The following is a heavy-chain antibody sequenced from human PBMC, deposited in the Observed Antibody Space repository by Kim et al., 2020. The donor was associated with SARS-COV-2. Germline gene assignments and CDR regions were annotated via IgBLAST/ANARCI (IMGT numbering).Heavy chain of an antibody. CDR1: GFTFSSYA. Sequence: GGSLRLSCAASGFTFSSYAMSWVRQAPGKGLQWVSNISGSGGSTYYADSVKGRFTISRDNSKNTLYLQMNSLRAEDTAVYYCANLAVAGGSVDYWGQGTLVTVSS. J-gene: IGHJ4*02. V-gene: IGHV3-23*01. CDR2: ISGSGGST. CDR3: ANLAVAGGSVDY. D-gene: IGHD6-19*01.